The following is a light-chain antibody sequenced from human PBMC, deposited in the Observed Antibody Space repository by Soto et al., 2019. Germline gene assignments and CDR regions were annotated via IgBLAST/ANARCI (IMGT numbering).Light chain of an antibody. J-gene: IGKJ1*01. Sequence: EIVLTQSPGTLSLSPGEGATLSCRASQSTSSSYLAWYQQNPGQAPRLLIYDASSRATGIPDRFSGSGSGTDFTLTINRLEPEDFAVYYCQQYGSSPSTFGQGTKVEIK. V-gene: IGKV3-20*01. CDR1: QSTSSSY. CDR2: DAS. CDR3: QQYGSSPST.